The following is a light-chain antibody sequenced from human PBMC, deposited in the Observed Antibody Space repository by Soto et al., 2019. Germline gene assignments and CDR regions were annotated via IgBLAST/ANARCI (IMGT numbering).Light chain of an antibody. CDR2: DAS. CDR1: QSVSSN. V-gene: IGKV3-11*01. Sequence: EIVLTQSPVTLSLSPGERATLSCRASQSVSSNLAWYQQKPGQPPRLLIYDASNRATGIPARFSGSGSGTDFTLTISSLEPEDFALYYCQQRGSWPLTFGGGTKVEIK. CDR3: QQRGSWPLT. J-gene: IGKJ4*01.